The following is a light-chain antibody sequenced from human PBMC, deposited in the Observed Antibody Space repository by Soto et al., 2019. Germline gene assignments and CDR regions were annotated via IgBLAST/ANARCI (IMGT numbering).Light chain of an antibody. J-gene: IGLJ1*01. V-gene: IGLV2-23*01. CDR2: EDS. CDR3: CSFAGRNTFV. CDR1: ISDIETYNL. Sequence: QSALTQPASVSGSPGQSITISCTGTISDIETYNLVSWYQQYPGKAPKLLIYEDSKRPSGVSDRFSGSKSVNTASLTIYGLQAEDEADYHCCSFAGRNTFVFGAVTKVTVL.